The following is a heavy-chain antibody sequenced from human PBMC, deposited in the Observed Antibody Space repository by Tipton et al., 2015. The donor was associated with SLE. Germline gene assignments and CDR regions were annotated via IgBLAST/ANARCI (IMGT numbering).Heavy chain of an antibody. CDR1: GGSISSSSFY. CDR2: FYYGKST. V-gene: IGHV4-39*07. Sequence: TLSLTCTVSGGSISSSSFYWGWIRQPPGKGLEWIGSFYYGKSTFYNPSLKSRVTISVDTSTNRLSLQLSSMTAADTALYYCARLISAYDCNFDYWGQGTLVTVSS. J-gene: IGHJ4*02. CDR3: ARLISAYDCNFDY. D-gene: IGHD5-12*01.